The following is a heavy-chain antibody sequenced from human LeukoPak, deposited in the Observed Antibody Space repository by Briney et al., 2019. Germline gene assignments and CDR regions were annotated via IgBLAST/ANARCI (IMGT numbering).Heavy chain of an antibody. J-gene: IGHJ4*02. D-gene: IGHD1-26*01. CDR3: ARAIVGASIVPGSFDY. CDR1: GGTFSSYA. Sequence: SVKVSCKASGGTFSSYAISWVRQAPGQGLEWMGGIIPIFGTANYAQKFQGRVTIAADESTSTAYMELSSLRSEDTAVYYCARAIVGASIVPGSFDYWGQGTLVTVSS. V-gene: IGHV1-69*13. CDR2: IIPIFGTA.